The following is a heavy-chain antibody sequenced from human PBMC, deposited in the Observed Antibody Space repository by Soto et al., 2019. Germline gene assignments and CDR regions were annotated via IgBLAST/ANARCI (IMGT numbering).Heavy chain of an antibody. CDR3: ARGPYYYDSGGYGY. D-gene: IGHD3-22*01. CDR2: ISFDGRNT. CDR1: GFTFNNYG. Sequence: PGGSLRLSCVASGFTFNNYGMHWVRQAPGKGLEWVVVISFDGRNTYYLDSVKGRFTISRDNSKNALYLEMTSLRAEDTAVYYCARGPYYYDSGGYGYWGQGTLVTVSS. V-gene: IGHV3-30*03. J-gene: IGHJ4*02.